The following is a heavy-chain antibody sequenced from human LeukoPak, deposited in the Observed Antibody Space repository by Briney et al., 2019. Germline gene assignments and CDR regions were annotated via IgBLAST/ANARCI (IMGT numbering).Heavy chain of an antibody. CDR3: ASTPASIVLMVYATEDY. V-gene: IGHV4-39*01. CDR1: GGSISSSSYY. Sequence: PSETLSLTCTVSGGSISSSSYYWGWIRQPPGKGLEWIGSIYYSGSTYYNPSLKSRVTISVDTSKNQFSLKLSSVTAADTAVYYCASTPASIVLMVYATEDYWGQGTLVTVSS. CDR2: IYYSGST. D-gene: IGHD2-8*01. J-gene: IGHJ4*02.